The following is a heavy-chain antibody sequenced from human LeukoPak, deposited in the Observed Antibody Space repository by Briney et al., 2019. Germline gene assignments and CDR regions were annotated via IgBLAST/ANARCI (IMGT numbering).Heavy chain of an antibody. J-gene: IGHJ4*02. D-gene: IGHD3-16*02. CDR3: ARASYDYVWGSYRPGGNDY. V-gene: IGHV3-7*04. CDR1: GFTFSSYW. CDR2: IKQDGSEK. Sequence: GGSLRLSCAASGFTFSSYWMSWVRQAPGKGLEWVANIKQDGSEKYYVDSVKGRFTISRDNAKNSLYLQMNSLRAEDTAVYYCARASYDYVWGSYRPGGNDYWGQGTLVTVSS.